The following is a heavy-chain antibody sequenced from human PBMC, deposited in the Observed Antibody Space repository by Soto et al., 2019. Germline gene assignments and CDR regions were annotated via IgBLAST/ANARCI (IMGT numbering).Heavy chain of an antibody. V-gene: IGHV4-59*08. D-gene: IGHD4-17*01. CDR3: ARMIYGDYGRYYYYYYMDV. CDR2: IYYSGST. Sequence: QVQLQESGPGLVKPSETLSLTCTVSGGSISSYYWSWIRQPPGKGLEWIGYIYYSGSTNYNPSLKSRVTISVDTSKNQFSLKLSSVTAADTAVYYCARMIYGDYGRYYYYYYMDVWGKGTTVTVSS. J-gene: IGHJ6*03. CDR1: GGSISSYY.